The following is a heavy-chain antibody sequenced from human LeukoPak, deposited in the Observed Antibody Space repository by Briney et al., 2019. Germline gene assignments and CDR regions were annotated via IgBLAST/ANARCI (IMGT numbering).Heavy chain of an antibody. CDR1: GYSISSGYY. J-gene: IGHJ5*02. CDR3: ARGSPLGQNWFDP. D-gene: IGHD3-10*01. Sequence: PSETLSLTCTVSGYSISSGYYWGWIRQPPGKGLEWIGSIYHSGSTYYNPSLKSRVTISVDTSKNQFSLKLSSVTAADTAVYYCARGSPLGQNWFDPWGQGTLVTVSS. CDR2: IYHSGST. V-gene: IGHV4-38-2*02.